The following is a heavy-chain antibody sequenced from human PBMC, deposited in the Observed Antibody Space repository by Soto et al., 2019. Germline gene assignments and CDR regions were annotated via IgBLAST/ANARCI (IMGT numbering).Heavy chain of an antibody. Sequence: QVQLVQSGAEVKKPGSSVKVSCKASGGTFSSYAISWVRQAPGQGLEWMGGIIPIFGTANYAQKFQGRVTIAADESTSTAFMELSSLRSEDTAVSYCSNGTGGYIVVVPAASYYYSDGMDVWGQGTTVTVSS. V-gene: IGHV1-69*01. D-gene: IGHD2-2*01. J-gene: IGHJ6*02. CDR2: IIPIFGTA. CDR1: GGTFSSYA. CDR3: SNGTGGYIVVVPAASYYYSDGMDV.